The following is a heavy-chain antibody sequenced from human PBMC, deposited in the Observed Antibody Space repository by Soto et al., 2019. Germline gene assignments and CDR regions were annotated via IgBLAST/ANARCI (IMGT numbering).Heavy chain of an antibody. CDR3: AKNPGSSWYILFDY. V-gene: IGHV3-23*01. D-gene: IGHD6-13*01. Sequence: GGSLRLSCAASGFTFSSYAMSWVRQAPGKGLGWVSAISGSGGSTYYADSVKGRFTISRDNSKNTLYLQMNSLRAEDTAVYYCAKNPGSSWYILFDYWGQGTLVTVSS. CDR2: ISGSGGST. J-gene: IGHJ4*02. CDR1: GFTFSSYA.